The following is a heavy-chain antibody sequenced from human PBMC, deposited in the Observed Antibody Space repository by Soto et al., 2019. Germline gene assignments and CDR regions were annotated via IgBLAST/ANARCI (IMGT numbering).Heavy chain of an antibody. CDR3: ARVIGDYGYYYYYGMDV. J-gene: IGHJ6*02. CDR1: GGSISSYY. D-gene: IGHD4-17*01. CDR2: IYYSGST. Sequence: SETLSLTCTVSGGSISSYYWSWIRQPPGKGLEWIGYIYYSGSTNYNPSLKSRVTISADTSKNQFSLKLSSVTAADTAVYYCARVIGDYGYYYYYGMDVWGQGTTVTVSS. V-gene: IGHV4-59*01.